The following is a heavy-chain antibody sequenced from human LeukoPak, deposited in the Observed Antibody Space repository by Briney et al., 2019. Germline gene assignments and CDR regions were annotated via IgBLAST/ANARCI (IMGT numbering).Heavy chain of an antibody. J-gene: IGHJ4*02. CDR2: ISYDGSNK. Sequence: GGSLRLSCAASGFTFSSYGMHWVRQAPGKGLEWVAVISYDGSNKYYADSVKGRFTISRDNSKNTLYLQMNSLRAEDTAVYYCAKDHYYGAGVFDYWGQGTLVTVSS. V-gene: IGHV3-30*18. CDR3: AKDHYYGAGVFDY. D-gene: IGHD4-17*01. CDR1: GFTFSSYG.